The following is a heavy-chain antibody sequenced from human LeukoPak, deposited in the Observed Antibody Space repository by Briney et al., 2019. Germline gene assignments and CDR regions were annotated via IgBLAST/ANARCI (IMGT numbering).Heavy chain of an antibody. Sequence: GESLKISCKGSGYSFSSYLIGLVRPIAGEGLEWMGFIYPGESDTRYSPSFQGQVTISADKSISTAYLQWRSLKASDTAMYYCARNRGDNTFDYWGQGILVTVSS. CDR1: GYSFSSYL. J-gene: IGHJ4*02. V-gene: IGHV5-51*01. CDR2: IYPGESDT. D-gene: IGHD3-10*01. CDR3: ARNRGDNTFDY.